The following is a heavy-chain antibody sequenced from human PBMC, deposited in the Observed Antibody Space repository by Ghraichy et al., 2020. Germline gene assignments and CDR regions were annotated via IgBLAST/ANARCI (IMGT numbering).Heavy chain of an antibody. D-gene: IGHD3-16*01. CDR3: ARDGMFAGDAFDI. CDR2: IWYDGSKK. Sequence: GESLNISCAASGFIFRNHGMHWVRQAPGKGLEWVTVIWYDGSKKFYADSVKGRFTISRDNSKNTLYLQMNSLRAEYTAVYYCARDGMFAGDAFDIWGRGTLVTVSS. J-gene: IGHJ3*02. V-gene: IGHV3-33*01. CDR1: GFIFRNHG.